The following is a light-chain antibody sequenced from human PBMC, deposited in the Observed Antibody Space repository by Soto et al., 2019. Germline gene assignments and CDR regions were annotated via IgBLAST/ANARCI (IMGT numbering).Light chain of an antibody. J-gene: IGKJ1*01. V-gene: IGKV3-20*01. CDR3: QRYGSSPWT. CDR2: GAS. Sequence: EIGLTQSQGTLSLSPGERATLSCRASLSGSSSYLAWYQQKPGQAPMPLISGASSRAIGISDRFRGSESGTDFTLTISRLQPEDCTVSYCQRYGSSPWTFGHGNKVDIK. CDR1: LSGSSSY.